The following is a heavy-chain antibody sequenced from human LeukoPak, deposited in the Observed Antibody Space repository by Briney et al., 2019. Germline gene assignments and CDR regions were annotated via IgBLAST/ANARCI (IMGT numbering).Heavy chain of an antibody. D-gene: IGHD6-13*01. V-gene: IGHV3-15*01. J-gene: IGHJ4*02. Sequence: GGFLRLSCAASGFTFSNAWMSWVRQAPGKGLEWVGRIKSKTDGGTTDYAAPVKGRFTISRDDSKNTLYLQMNSLKTEDTAVYYCTTDLGWYDFDYWGQGTLVTVSS. CDR1: GFTFSNAW. CDR3: TTDLGWYDFDY. CDR2: IKSKTDGGTT.